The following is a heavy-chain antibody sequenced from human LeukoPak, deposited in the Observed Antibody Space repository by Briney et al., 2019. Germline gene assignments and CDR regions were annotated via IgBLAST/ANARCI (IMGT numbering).Heavy chain of an antibody. CDR2: INSDGSST. CDR3: ARGGQYFDY. CDR1: EFTFSRYR. Sequence: GGSLRLSCAASEFTFSRYRMHWVRQAPGKGLVWVSSINSDGSSTSYADSVKGRFTISRDNAKNTLFVQLNSLRAEDTAVYYCARGGQYFDYWGQGTLVTVSS. V-gene: IGHV3-74*01. J-gene: IGHJ4*02.